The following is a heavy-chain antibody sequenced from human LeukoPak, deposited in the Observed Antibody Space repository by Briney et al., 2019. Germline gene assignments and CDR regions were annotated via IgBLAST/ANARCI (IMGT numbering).Heavy chain of an antibody. Sequence: GHSLRHFRDALGFNFRSYHLSWVRQSPREPIEQLTANRRSGGSTYYVDSVKCRFTIPRDNSKNSLYLQLSSLRDDDTAVYDCAKDPREVVPAATGFWFDPWGQAPLATVSS. V-gene: IGHV3-23*01. D-gene: IGHD2-2*01. CDR1: GFNFRSYH. J-gene: IGHJ5*02. CDR3: AKDPREVVPAATGFWFDP. CDR2: NRRSGGST.